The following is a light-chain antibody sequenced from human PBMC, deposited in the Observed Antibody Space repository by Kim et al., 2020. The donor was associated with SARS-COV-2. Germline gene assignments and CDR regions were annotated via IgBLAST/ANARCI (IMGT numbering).Light chain of an antibody. Sequence: DIQMTQSPSSLSASVGDRVIINRRASQSLTTYLNWYQQKPGKAPKVLIYSASRLQSGVPSRFSGSGSGTDFTLTITSLQPEDFATYYCQETFSTPWTFGQGTKLEI. CDR3: QETFSTPWT. J-gene: IGKJ2*02. V-gene: IGKV1-39*01. CDR1: QSLTTY. CDR2: SAS.